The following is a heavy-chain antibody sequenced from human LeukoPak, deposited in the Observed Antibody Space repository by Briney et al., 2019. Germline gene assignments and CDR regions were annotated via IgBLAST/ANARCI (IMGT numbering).Heavy chain of an antibody. V-gene: IGHV4-59*01. CDR3: ARDYGSGTLAFDH. CDR1: AGSISSDS. J-gene: IGHJ4*02. CDR2: IYYSGST. D-gene: IGHD3-10*01. Sequence: SETLSLTCTVSAGSISSDSWNWIRQPPGKGLEWIGYIYYSGSTNYNPSLRSRVTLLKDTSKNQISLRLTSVTAADTAVYFCARDYGSGTLAFDHWGLGTLVTVSS.